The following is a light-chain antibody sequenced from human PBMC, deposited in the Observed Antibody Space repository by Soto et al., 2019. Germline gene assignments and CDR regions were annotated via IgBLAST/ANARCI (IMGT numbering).Light chain of an antibody. CDR1: SSDIGGYNY. CDR3: SSYGGSNNVV. J-gene: IGLJ2*01. Sequence: QSALTQPPSASGSPGQSVTISCTGTSSDIGGYNYVSWYQQHPGKAPKLMISEVSKRPSGVPDRFSGSKSGNTAALTVCGLQAEDEADYYCSSYGGSNNVVFGGGTKLTVL. V-gene: IGLV2-8*01. CDR2: EVS.